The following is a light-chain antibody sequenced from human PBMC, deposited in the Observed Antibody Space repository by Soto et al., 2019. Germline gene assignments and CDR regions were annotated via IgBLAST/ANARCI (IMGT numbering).Light chain of an antibody. V-gene: IGKV1-33*01. CDR3: QQYYNLPIT. CDR1: PAISNH. Sequence: DIHMTQSPSSLSASGGDRVTITCPASPAISNHLNSYKENTGKDPKLLIYGAANLETGVTSRVSGSGAGTDFTVTISSLQPEDFATDSCQQYYNLPITFGQGTRLEIK. J-gene: IGKJ5*01. CDR2: GAA.